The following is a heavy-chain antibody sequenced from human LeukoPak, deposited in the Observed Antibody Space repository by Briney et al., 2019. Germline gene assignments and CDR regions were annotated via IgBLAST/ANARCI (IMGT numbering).Heavy chain of an antibody. Sequence: SVKVSCKASGGTFSSYSMSWLRQAPGQALEWMGGIIPIFGTANYAQKFQCRVTITADKSTSTAYMELSSLTSEDTAVYYCATLSPRALRAYYFDDWGQGTLVTVAS. CDR1: GGTFSSYS. V-gene: IGHV1-69*06. D-gene: IGHD3-16*01. J-gene: IGHJ4*02. CDR2: IIPIFGTA. CDR3: ATLSPRALRAYYFDD.